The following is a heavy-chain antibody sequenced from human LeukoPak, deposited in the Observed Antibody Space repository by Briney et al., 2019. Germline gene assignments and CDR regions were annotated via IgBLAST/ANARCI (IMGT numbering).Heavy chain of an antibody. J-gene: IGHJ4*02. CDR1: GFTFSSYW. V-gene: IGHV3-7*03. CDR2: IKQDGSEK. Sequence: GRSLRLSCAASGFTFSSYWTSCVRHAAGEGREWVAKIKQDGSEKYYVDSVKGRFTISRDNAKNSLYLQMNSLRAEDTAVYYCARWPGYCSGGSCYRGGDYWGQGTLVTVSS. CDR3: ARWPGYCSGGSCYRGGDY. D-gene: IGHD2-15*01.